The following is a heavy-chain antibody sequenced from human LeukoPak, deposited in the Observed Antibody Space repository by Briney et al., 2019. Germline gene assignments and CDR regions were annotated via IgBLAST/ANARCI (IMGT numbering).Heavy chain of an antibody. CDR3: VTDRRGGSSSWYGDAFDI. CDR2: FDPEDGET. D-gene: IGHD6-13*01. Sequence: GASVKVSCKVSGYTLTELSMHWVRQAPGKGLEWMGGFDPEDGETIYAQKFQGRVTMTEDTSTDTAYMELSSLRSEDTAVYYCVTDRRGGSSSWYGDAFDIWGQGTMVTVSS. CDR1: GYTLTELS. J-gene: IGHJ3*02. V-gene: IGHV1-24*01.